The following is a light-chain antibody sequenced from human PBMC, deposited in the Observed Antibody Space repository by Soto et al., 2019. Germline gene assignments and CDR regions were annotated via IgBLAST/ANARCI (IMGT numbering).Light chain of an antibody. J-gene: IGKJ5*01. CDR3: QQRSNWPPLT. CDR1: QSVSSY. Sequence: IEMTQSPATLSLSPGARATLSCRSSQSVSSYLAWYQQKPGQAHRLLIYDASNRATGIPHRFSGSGSGTDFTLTISSLEPEDFAVYYCQQRSNWPPLTVGQGTRLEI. V-gene: IGKV3-11*01. CDR2: DAS.